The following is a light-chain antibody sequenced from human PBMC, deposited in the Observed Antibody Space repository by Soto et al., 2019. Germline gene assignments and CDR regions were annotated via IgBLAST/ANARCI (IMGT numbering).Light chain of an antibody. CDR1: SSDVGGYNY. J-gene: IGLJ2*01. CDR3: TSYTSSNTLV. V-gene: IGLV2-14*01. Sequence: QSALTQPASVSGSPGQSITISCTGTSSDVGGYNYVSWYQQHPGKAPKLMIYDVSNRPSGVSDRFSGSKSDNTASLTISGLQAEDEANYYCTSYTSSNTLVFGGGTKVTVL. CDR2: DVS.